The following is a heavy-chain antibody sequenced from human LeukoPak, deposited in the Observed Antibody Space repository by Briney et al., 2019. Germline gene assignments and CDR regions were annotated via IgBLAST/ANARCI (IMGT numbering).Heavy chain of an antibody. V-gene: IGHV1-2*02. CDR3: ARTFYDTLDSDAFDF. CDR1: GYTFTGYY. D-gene: IGHD2/OR15-2a*01. Sequence: GASVKVSCKASGYTFTGYYMRWVRQAPGQGLEWMGWINPDSGGTNNAQKFQGRVTMTRDTSISTAYMELSRLRSDDTAVYYRARTFYDTLDSDAFDFWGQGTMVIVSS. CDR2: INPDSGGT. J-gene: IGHJ3*01.